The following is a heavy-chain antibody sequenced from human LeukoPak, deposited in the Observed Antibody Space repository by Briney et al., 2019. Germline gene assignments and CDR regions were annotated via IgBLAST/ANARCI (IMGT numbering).Heavy chain of an antibody. D-gene: IGHD3-10*01. J-gene: IGHJ5*02. CDR2: INPSGGST. V-gene: IGHV1-46*01. Sequence: SSVTVSCKASRYTFTSYYIHWVRQAPAQGLKWMGIINPSGGSTSYAQKFQGRVAMTRDTSTSTVYMELSSLRSEDTAVYYCARAGTNMVRITNWFDPWGQGTLVTVSS. CDR1: RYTFTSYY. CDR3: ARAGTNMVRITNWFDP.